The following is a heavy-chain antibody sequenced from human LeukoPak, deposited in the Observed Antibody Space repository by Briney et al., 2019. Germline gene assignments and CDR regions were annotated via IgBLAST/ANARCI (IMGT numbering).Heavy chain of an antibody. J-gene: IGHJ6*02. CDR2: ISSSSSTI. CDR3: ARRSGSYHYYGMDV. D-gene: IGHD3-10*01. V-gene: IGHV3-48*02. CDR1: GFTFSSYS. Sequence: GGSLRLSCAASGFTFSSYSMNWVRQAPGKGLEWVSYISSSSSTIYYADSVKGRFTISRDNAKNSLYLQMNSLRDEDTAVYYCARRSGSYHYYGMDVWGQGTTVTVSS.